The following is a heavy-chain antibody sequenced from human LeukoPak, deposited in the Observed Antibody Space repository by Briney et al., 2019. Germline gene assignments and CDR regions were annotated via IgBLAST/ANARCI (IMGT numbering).Heavy chain of an antibody. CDR1: GGSFSGYY. CDR3: ARGGGSYYYYGMDV. V-gene: IGHV4-34*01. Sequence: SQTLSLTCAVYGGSFSGYYWSWIRQPPGKGLEWIGEINHSGSTNYNPSLKSRVTISVDTSKNQFSLKLSSVTAADTAVYYCARGGGSYYYYGMDVWGQGTTVTVSS. D-gene: IGHD1-1*01. CDR2: INHSGST. J-gene: IGHJ6*02.